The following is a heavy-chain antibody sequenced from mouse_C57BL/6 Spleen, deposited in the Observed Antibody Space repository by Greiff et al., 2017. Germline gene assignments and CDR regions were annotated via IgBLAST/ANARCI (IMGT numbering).Heavy chain of an antibody. D-gene: IGHD4-1*02. Sequence: EVQLQQSGPVLVKPGASVKMSCKASGYTFTDYYMNWVKQSHGKSLEWIGVINPYNGGTSYNQKFKGKATLTVDKSSSTAYMELNSLTSEDSAVYYCARGGWATGPRDYYAMGYWGQGTSVTVAS. CDR3: ARGGWATGPRDYYAMGY. V-gene: IGHV1-19*01. CDR1: GYTFTDYY. J-gene: IGHJ4*01. CDR2: INPYNGGT.